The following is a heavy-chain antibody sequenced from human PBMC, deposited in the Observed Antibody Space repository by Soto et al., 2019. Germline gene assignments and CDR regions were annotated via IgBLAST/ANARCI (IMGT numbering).Heavy chain of an antibody. D-gene: IGHD3-3*01. J-gene: IGHJ5*02. CDR2: INHSGST. CDR1: GGSFSGYY. CDR3: ARGHSYYDFWSGYYIPSGFDP. V-gene: IGHV4-34*01. Sequence: SETLSLTCAVYGGSFSGYYWSWIRQPPGKGLEWIGEINHSGSTNYNPSLKSRVTISVDTSKNQFSLKLSSVTAADTAVYYCARGHSYYDFWSGYYIPSGFDPWGQGTLVTVSS.